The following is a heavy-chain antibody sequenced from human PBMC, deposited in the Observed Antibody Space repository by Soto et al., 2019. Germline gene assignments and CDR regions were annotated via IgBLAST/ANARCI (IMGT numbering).Heavy chain of an antibody. CDR2: IYPGDSDT. D-gene: IGHD3-16*01. J-gene: IGHJ6*02. CDR1: GYSFTSYW. V-gene: IGHV5-51*01. Sequence: PGESLKISCKGSGYSFTSYWIGWVRQMPGKGLEWMGIIYPGDSDTRYSPSFQGQVTISADKSISTSYLQWSSLKASDTAMYYCASLGGIPGPSYYGMDVWGQGTTVTVSS. CDR3: ASLGGIPGPSYYGMDV.